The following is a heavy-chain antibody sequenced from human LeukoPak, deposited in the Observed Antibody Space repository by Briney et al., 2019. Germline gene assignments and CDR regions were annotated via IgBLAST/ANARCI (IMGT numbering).Heavy chain of an antibody. J-gene: IGHJ6*03. V-gene: IGHV4-30-2*01. CDR2: IYHSGST. CDR3: ARDGYCSSTSCSDGYYYYMDV. Sequence: SETLSLTCTVSGGSISSGGYYWSWIRQPPGKGLEWIGYIYHSGSTYYNPSLKSRVTISVDRSKNQFSLKLSSVTAADTAVYYCARDGYCSSTSCSDGYYYYMDVWGKGTTVTVSS. D-gene: IGHD2-2*03. CDR1: GGSISSGGYY.